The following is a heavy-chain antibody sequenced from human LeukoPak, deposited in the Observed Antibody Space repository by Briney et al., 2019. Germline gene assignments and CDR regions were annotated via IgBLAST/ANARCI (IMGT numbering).Heavy chain of an antibody. CDR2: IYHSGNT. CDR1: GVSIRSGGYY. J-gene: IGHJ5*02. D-gene: IGHD1-26*01. CDR3: ARSRAFNSGAFDP. V-gene: IGHV4-61*08. Sequence: SETLSLTCNVSGVSIRSGGYYWSWLRQHPGEGLEWIGYIYHSGNTYYNPSLKSRVTISVDTSKNQFSLRLNSVTAADTAVYYCARSRAFNSGAFDPWGQGSLVTVSS.